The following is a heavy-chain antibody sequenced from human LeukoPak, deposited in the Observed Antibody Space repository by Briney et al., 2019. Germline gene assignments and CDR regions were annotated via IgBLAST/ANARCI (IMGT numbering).Heavy chain of an antibody. D-gene: IGHD3-22*01. CDR1: GYTFTSYD. CDR3: ARDYYDSSGQALSGAFDI. Sequence: ASVTVSCKASGYTFTSYDINWVRQATGQGLEWMGWMNPNSGNTAYAQKFQGRVTMTRNTSISTAYLELSSLRSEDTAVYYCARDYYDSSGQALSGAFDIWGQGTMVTVSS. J-gene: IGHJ3*02. CDR2: MNPNSGNT. V-gene: IGHV1-8*01.